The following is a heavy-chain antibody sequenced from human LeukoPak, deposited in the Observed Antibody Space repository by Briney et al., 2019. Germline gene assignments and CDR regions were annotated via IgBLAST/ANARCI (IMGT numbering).Heavy chain of an antibody. J-gene: IGHJ6*02. CDR3: ARDLGQDCSGGSCYYHYYYGMDV. CDR2: ISAYNDNT. V-gene: IGHV1-18*01. Sequence: ASVKVSCKASGYTFTSYGISWVRQAPGQGLEWMGWISAYNDNTNYAQKLQGRVTMTTDTSTSTAYMELRSLRSDDTAVYYCARDLGQDCSGGSCYYHYYYGMDVWGQGTTVTVSS. CDR1: GYTFTSYG. D-gene: IGHD2-15*01.